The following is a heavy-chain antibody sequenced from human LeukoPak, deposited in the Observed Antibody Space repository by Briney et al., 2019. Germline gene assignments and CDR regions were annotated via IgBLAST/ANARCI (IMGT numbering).Heavy chain of an antibody. J-gene: IGHJ5*02. V-gene: IGHV4-30-4*01. CDR3: ARATSDWFDP. Sequence: SETLSLTCTVSGGSISSGDYYWSWIRQPPGKGLEWIGYIYYSGSTYYNPSLKSRVTISVDTSKNQFSLKLSSVTAADTAVYYCARATSDWFDPWGQGTLVTVFS. CDR1: GGSISSGDYY. CDR2: IYYSGST.